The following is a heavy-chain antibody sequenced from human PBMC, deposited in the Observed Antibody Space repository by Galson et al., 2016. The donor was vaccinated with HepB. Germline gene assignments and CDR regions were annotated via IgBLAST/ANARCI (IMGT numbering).Heavy chain of an antibody. CDR1: GGPISNYY. D-gene: IGHD6-13*01. Sequence: EPLSLTCTVSGGPISNYYWSWIRQPPGKGLEWIGYLYYSVSPNYNPSLESRVTMSVDTSKNHLSLKLSSVTAADTAVYYCARGGSSTWRGYFDYWGQGTLVTVSS. CDR2: LYYSVSP. J-gene: IGHJ4*02. CDR3: ARGGSSTWRGYFDY. V-gene: IGHV4-59*01.